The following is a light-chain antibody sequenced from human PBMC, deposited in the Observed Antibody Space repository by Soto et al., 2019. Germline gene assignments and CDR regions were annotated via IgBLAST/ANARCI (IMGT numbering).Light chain of an antibody. J-gene: IGKJ1*01. CDR2: DAS. CDR1: QSVSSY. V-gene: IGKV3-11*01. CDR3: QQRSDWPLT. Sequence: EIVLTQSQATRSFSPGERATLSCRASQSVSSYFAWYQQKPGQAPRLLIYDASSRATGIPARFSGSGSGTDFTLTISSLEPEDFAVYYCQQRSDWPLTFGQGTKVEIK.